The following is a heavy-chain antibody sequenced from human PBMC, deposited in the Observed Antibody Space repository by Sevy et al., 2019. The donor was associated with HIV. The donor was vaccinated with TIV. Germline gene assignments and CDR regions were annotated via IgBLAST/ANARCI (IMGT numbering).Heavy chain of an antibody. J-gene: IGHJ4*02. Sequence: GGSLRLSCAASGFNIRTHWMLWVRQAPGTGLEWVANINEDGSTKYYLDSVKGRFTISIDKAENSVFLQMNSLRVEDTAVYYCVRALLKADSLWGQGTLVTVSS. CDR2: INEDGSTK. CDR1: GFNIRTHW. CDR3: VRALLKADSL. D-gene: IGHD1-26*01. V-gene: IGHV3-7*01.